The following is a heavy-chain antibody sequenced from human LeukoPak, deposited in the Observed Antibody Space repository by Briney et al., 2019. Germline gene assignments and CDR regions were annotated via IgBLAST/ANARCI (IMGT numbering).Heavy chain of an antibody. Sequence: SETLSLTCAVYGGSFSGYYWSWIRQPPGKGLEWIGEINHGGSTNYNPSLKSRVTISVDTSKNQFSLNLSSVTAADTAVYYCARWEGGSYCDFDYWGQGTLVTVSS. V-gene: IGHV4-34*01. CDR3: ARWEGGSYCDFDY. D-gene: IGHD1-26*01. CDR2: INHGGST. J-gene: IGHJ4*02. CDR1: GGSFSGYY.